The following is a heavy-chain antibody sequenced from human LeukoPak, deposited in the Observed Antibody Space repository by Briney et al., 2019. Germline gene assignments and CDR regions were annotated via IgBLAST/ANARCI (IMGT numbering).Heavy chain of an antibody. CDR3: AQQVGYCSSGNCYFTY. J-gene: IGHJ1*01. Sequence: SGGSLRLSCAASGFSFNSYAMSWVRQAPGKGLEWVSAINNDGDSTYSADSVKGRFTASRDNSKNTLYLQMNSLRAEDAAVYYCAQQVGYCSSGNCYFTYWGQGTLVTVSS. CDR1: GFSFNSYA. V-gene: IGHV3-23*01. D-gene: IGHD2-15*01. CDR2: INNDGDST.